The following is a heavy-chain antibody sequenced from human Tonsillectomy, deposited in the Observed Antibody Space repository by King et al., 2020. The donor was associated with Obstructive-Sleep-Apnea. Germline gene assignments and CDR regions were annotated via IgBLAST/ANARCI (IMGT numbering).Heavy chain of an antibody. CDR3: ETEPPGGSFVSGLDY. D-gene: IGHD3-10*01. Sequence: VQLVESGGGVVQPGMSLRLSCVASGFTFSSYGMHWVRQAPGKGLEWVAFIRYDGTTKCSADSVKGRFTISRDNSKNTLYLQMDSLRTEDTAVYYCETEPPGGSFVSGLDYWGQGTLVTVSS. CDR2: IRYDGTTK. CDR1: GFTFSSYG. J-gene: IGHJ4*02. V-gene: IGHV3-30*02.